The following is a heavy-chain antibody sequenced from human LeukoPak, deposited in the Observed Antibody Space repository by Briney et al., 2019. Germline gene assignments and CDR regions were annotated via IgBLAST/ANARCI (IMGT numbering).Heavy chain of an antibody. D-gene: IGHD6-13*01. CDR1: GGFINSYY. V-gene: IGHV4-4*07. CDR2: INTSGST. CDR3: ARGAPLYSSSWSAFDY. Sequence: SETLSLNCTVSGGFINSYYWKWIRQPAGKGLEWIGRINTSGSTNYNPSLKSRVTMSIDTSKNQFSLKVSSVTAADTAVYYCARGAPLYSSSWSAFDYWGQGTLVTVSS. J-gene: IGHJ4*02.